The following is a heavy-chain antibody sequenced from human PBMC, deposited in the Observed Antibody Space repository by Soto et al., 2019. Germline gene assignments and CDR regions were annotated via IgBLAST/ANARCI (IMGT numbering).Heavy chain of an antibody. CDR1: GGSVSSGSYY. V-gene: IGHV4-61*01. J-gene: IGHJ4*02. CDR2: IYYSGST. D-gene: IGHD3-22*01. Sequence: QVQLQESGPGLVKPSETLSLTCTVSGGSVSSGSYYWSWIRQPPGKGLEWIGYIYYSGSTNYNPSLKSRVTISVDTSKNQFSLKLSSVTAADTAVYYCARDDYYYDSSGPIWGQGTLVTVSS. CDR3: ARDDYYYDSSGPI.